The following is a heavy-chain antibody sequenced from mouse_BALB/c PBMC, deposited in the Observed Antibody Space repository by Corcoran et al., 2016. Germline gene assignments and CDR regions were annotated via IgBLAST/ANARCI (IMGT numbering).Heavy chain of an antibody. CDR2: IYWDDDK. Sequence: QVTLKESGPGILQPSQTLSLTCSFSGFSLSTSGMGVSWIRQPSGKGLEWLAHIYWDDDKRYNPSLKSRLTISKDTSSNQVFLKITSVDTADTATYYYARREDGSSFFAYWGQGTLVTVSA. CDR1: GFSLSTSGMG. CDR3: ARREDGSSFFAY. V-gene: IGHV8-12*01. D-gene: IGHD1-1*01. J-gene: IGHJ3*01.